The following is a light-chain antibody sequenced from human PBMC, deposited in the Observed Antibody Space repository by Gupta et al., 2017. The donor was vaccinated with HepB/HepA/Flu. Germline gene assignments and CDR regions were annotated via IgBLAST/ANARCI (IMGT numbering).Light chain of an antibody. CDR1: QSISRY. Sequence: DTLLTQSPPTLSLSPGERATLSCGASQSISRYLAWYQQKPGHPPRLLKSVASNRATGVPARFRGSGSGTDFTLTISSLEPEDFAVYYCQQRTNWQYSFGQGTRLEIK. CDR3: QQRTNWQYS. V-gene: IGKV3-11*01. J-gene: IGKJ2*01. CDR2: VAS.